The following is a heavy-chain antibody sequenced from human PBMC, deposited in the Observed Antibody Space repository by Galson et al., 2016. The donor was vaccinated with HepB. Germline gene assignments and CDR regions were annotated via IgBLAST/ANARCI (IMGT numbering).Heavy chain of an antibody. V-gene: IGHV2-5*01. CDR3: AHRPWLGHGDF. J-gene: IGHJ4*01. Sequence: PALVKPTQTLTLTCSLSGVSLTTRGVGVGWIRQPPGKALEWLALIYWNDDKRYNPSLKSRLTVTKDTSKNHVGLILTNVDPVDTATYFCAHRPWLGHGDFWGHGIRVTVSS. CDR1: GVSLTTRGVG. CDR2: IYWNDDK. D-gene: IGHD2-21*01.